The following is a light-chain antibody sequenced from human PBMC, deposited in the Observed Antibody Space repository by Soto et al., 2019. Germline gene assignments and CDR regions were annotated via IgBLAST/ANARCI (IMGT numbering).Light chain of an antibody. Sequence: EIVMTQSPATLSVSPGERATLSCRASQSVSSYLAWYQQKPGQAPRLLIYGASTRATGIPARFSGSGSGTDFTLTISSLQSEDFAFYCCQQYNNLPPTCGGGTKVEIK. CDR3: QQYNNLPPT. J-gene: IGKJ4*02. V-gene: IGKV3-15*01. CDR1: QSVSSY. CDR2: GAS.